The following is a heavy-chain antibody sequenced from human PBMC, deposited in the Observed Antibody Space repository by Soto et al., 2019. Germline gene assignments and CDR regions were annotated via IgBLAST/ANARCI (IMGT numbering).Heavy chain of an antibody. CDR1: GFTFNTYG. D-gene: IGHD5-18*01. J-gene: IGHJ5*02. CDR3: GRGYNNADP. CDR2: IWYDGSNI. V-gene: IGHV3-33*01. Sequence: QVQLVESGGGVVQPGASLRLSCAASGFTFNTYGMHWVRQAPGKGLEWVAVIWYDGSNINYSDSVKGRFTISRDNSKNMGFLHMNSLRVEDTGVYYSGRGYNNADPWGQGALGTVSS.